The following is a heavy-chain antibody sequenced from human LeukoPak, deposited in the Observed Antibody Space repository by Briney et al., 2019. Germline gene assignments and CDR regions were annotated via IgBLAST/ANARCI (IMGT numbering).Heavy chain of an antibody. V-gene: IGHV3-23*01. CDR3: AKHSSGWDFDY. Sequence: GGSLRLSCAASGFTFSNYVMSWVRQAPGKGLEWVSSISGSGVSTYYADSVKGRFTISRDNSKNTLYLQMNSLRAEDTAVYYCAKHSSGWDFDYWGQGTLVTVSS. CDR1: GFTFSNYV. CDR2: ISGSGVST. D-gene: IGHD6-19*01. J-gene: IGHJ4*02.